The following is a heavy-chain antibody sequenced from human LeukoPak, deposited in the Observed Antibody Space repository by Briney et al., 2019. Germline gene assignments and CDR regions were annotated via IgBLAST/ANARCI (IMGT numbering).Heavy chain of an antibody. J-gene: IGHJ6*04. CDR1: GDSISPFY. CDR3: AIHKNYDFSGQV. Sequence: PSETLSLTCTVSGDSISPFYWSWIRQPPGKGLEWLAYVYSGGKTFYKPSLKSRVTMSVDTSKNHFSLRLTSVTAADTAMYYCAIHKNYDFSGQVWGKGTTVTVSS. CDR2: VYSGGKT. V-gene: IGHV4-4*09. D-gene: IGHD3-3*01.